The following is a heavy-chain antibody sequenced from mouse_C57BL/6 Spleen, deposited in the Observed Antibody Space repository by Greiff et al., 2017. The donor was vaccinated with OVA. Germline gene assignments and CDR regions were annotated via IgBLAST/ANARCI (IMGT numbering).Heavy chain of an antibody. CDR3: TRDWDGDFAMDD. CDR1: GFTFSSYA. J-gene: IGHJ4*01. V-gene: IGHV5-9-1*02. D-gene: IGHD1-1*02. CDR2: ISSGGDYT. Sequence: EVKLVESGAGLVKPGGSLKLSCAASGFTFSSYAMSWVRQTPEKRLEWVASISSGGDYTYYADTVKGRFTISRDNARNTLYLQMSSLKSDDTAMYYCTRDWDGDFAMDDWGQGTSVTVSS.